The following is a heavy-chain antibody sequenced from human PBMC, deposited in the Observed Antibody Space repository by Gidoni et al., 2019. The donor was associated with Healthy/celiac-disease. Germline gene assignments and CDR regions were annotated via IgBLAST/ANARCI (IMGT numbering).Heavy chain of an antibody. Sequence: EVQLLESGGGLVQPGGSLSLSCAASGFTFSSYAMSWVRQAPGKGLAWVSAISGSGGSKYYADSVKGRFTISRDNSKNTLYLQMNSLRAEDTAVYDCAKVVLGYAFDIWGQGTMVTVSS. J-gene: IGHJ3*02. CDR2: ISGSGGSK. CDR3: AKVVLGYAFDI. D-gene: IGHD6-25*01. CDR1: GFTFSSYA. V-gene: IGHV3-23*01.